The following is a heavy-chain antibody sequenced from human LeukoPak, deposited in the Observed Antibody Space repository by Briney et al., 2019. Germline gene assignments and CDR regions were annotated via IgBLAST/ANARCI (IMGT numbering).Heavy chain of an antibody. CDR1: GFTFSSYG. CDR3: AREPYIVVVVAATDY. V-gene: IGHV3-33*01. J-gene: IGHJ4*02. D-gene: IGHD2-15*01. Sequence: GRSLRLSCAASGFTFSSYGMHWVRQAPGKGLEWVAVIWYDGSNKYYADSVKGRFTISRDNSKNTLYLQMNSLRAEDTAVYYCAREPYIVVVVAATDYSGQGTLVTVSS. CDR2: IWYDGSNK.